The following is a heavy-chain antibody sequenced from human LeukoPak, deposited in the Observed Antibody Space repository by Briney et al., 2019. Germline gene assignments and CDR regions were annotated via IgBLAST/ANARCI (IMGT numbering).Heavy chain of an antibody. D-gene: IGHD3-22*01. J-gene: IGHJ3*02. CDR3: ARNYYDTTGPFAAFDI. Sequence: PGGSLRLSCSASGFTFGRYAMQWVRQAPGKGLEFVSTISSDGGTTFYASSVEGRFTISRDNSKNTLYLQMGSLRAEDMALYYCARNYYDTTGPFAAFDIWGQGTMVTVSS. CDR2: ISSDGGTT. CDR1: GFTFGRYA. V-gene: IGHV3-64*01.